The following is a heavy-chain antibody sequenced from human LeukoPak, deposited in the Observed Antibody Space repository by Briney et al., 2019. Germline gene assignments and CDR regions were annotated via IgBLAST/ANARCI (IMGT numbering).Heavy chain of an antibody. J-gene: IGHJ5*02. Sequence: SETLSLTCTVSGGSISSGSYFWSWIRQPAGKGLEWIWRIYTSGSTNYNPSLQSRVTISVDTSKNQFSLKLSSVNAADTDVYYCARDLSYYYDSSGSEGWFDPWGQGTLVNVSS. CDR3: ARDLSYYYDSSGSEGWFDP. CDR1: GGSISSGSYF. CDR2: IYTSGST. V-gene: IGHV4-61*02. D-gene: IGHD3-22*01.